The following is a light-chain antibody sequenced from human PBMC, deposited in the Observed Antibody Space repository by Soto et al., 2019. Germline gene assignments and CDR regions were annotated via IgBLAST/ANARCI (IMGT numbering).Light chain of an antibody. CDR3: QQYKSYPWT. J-gene: IGKJ1*01. Sequence: DIHLTHSPSTLSASVGDRVTITCRASESVKSWLAWYQQKPGKAPKLLIYDASSLESGVPSRFSGSGSGTEFSLIISSLQPDDFASYYCQQYKSYPWTFGQGTKVDLK. CDR1: ESVKSW. V-gene: IGKV1-5*01. CDR2: DAS.